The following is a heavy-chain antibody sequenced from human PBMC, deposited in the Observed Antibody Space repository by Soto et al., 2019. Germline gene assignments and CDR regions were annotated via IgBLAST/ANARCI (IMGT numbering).Heavy chain of an antibody. D-gene: IGHD3-10*01. CDR2: IYHSGNT. Sequence: PSETLSLTCAVSGGSIISGDYSWSWIRQPPGKGLEWIGYIYHSGNTYYNPSLKSRVTISVDRSKNQFSLKLASVSAADTAVYYCARDVGSAHRGNFDHWGQGTLVTVSS. CDR1: GGSIISGDYS. J-gene: IGHJ4*02. V-gene: IGHV4-30-2*01. CDR3: ARDVGSAHRGNFDH.